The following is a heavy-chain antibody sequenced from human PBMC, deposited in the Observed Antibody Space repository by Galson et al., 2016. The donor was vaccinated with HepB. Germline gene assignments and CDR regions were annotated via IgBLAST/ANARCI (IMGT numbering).Heavy chain of an antibody. CDR1: GASIIPYH. CDR2: IHHTGST. D-gene: IGHD3-16*01. V-gene: IGHV4-59*08. J-gene: IGHJ4*02. CDR3: ARRNDYLTFDL. Sequence: SETLSLTCTISGASIIPYHWTWMRQAPGKGLAWVGYIHHTGSTNYNPSLKSRVVISIDTSETQFSLKLTSVTAADSAVYYCARRNDYLTFDLWGQGTRVTVSS.